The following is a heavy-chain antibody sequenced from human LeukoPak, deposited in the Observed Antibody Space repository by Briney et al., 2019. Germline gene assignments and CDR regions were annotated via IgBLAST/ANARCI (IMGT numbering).Heavy chain of an antibody. Sequence: GRSLRLSCAVSGFTFSSYAMHWVRQAPGKGLEWVAVISYDGSNKYYADSVKGRFTISRDNSKNTLYLQMNSLRAEDTAVYYCASERVGAFDIWGQGTMVTVSS. D-gene: IGHD1-26*01. CDR1: GFTFSSYA. CDR2: ISYDGSNK. CDR3: ASERVGAFDI. V-gene: IGHV3-30-3*01. J-gene: IGHJ3*02.